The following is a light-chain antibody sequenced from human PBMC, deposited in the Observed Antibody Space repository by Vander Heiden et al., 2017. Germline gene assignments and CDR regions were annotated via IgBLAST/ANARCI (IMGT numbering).Light chain of an antibody. CDR3: YSTDSRGNNKGV. CDR2: EDT. CDR1: ASPKKY. Sequence: SYELTQPPSVSVSPRHTARLTCPANASPKKYAQWYQQKSGQPPVLCIHEDTQRHAGIPEGFSGSSSGTRATLTISGAQVEEDDDYYCYSTDSRGNNKGVFGGGTKL. J-gene: IGLJ3*02. V-gene: IGLV3-10*03.